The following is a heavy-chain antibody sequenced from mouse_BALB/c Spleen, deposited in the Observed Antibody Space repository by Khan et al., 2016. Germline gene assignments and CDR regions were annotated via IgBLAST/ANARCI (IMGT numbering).Heavy chain of an antibody. CDR1: GFNIKDTY. J-gene: IGHJ3*01. Sequence: VQLKQSGADLVKPGASVKLSCTASGFNIKDTYIHWVKQRPEQALEWIGRIDPANGNTEYDPKFQGKATITADISSNTAYLQLSSLTSEDTAFYYCARIYYGGAYWGQGTLVTVSA. CDR3: ARIYYGGAY. CDR2: IDPANGNT. D-gene: IGHD2-1*01. V-gene: IGHV14-3*02.